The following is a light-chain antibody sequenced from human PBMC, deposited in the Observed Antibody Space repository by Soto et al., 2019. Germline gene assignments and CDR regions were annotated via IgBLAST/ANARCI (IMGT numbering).Light chain of an antibody. Sequence: EILMTHAPSTLSVSPGDVATLSCRASQSVDSNLAWYQQKPVQPPRLLIYGASTRPTGIPARFSGSGSGTELTLTIISLQSEDSAVYYCQQYNDWPLTLGGGTKVDIK. CDR3: QQYNDWPLT. CDR2: GAS. CDR1: QSVDSN. V-gene: IGKV3D-15*01. J-gene: IGKJ4*01.